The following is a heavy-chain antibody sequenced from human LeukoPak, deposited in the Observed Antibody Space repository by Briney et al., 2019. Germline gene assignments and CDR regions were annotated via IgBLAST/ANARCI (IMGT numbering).Heavy chain of an antibody. D-gene: IGHD3-22*01. J-gene: IGHJ4*02. CDR3: ARYYDSSGYSFGLGFDY. V-gene: IGHV3-30*04. Sequence: GGSLRLSCAASGFTFSTYFTHWVRQTPGKGLEWVAVISYDGSNGYYADSVKGRFTIFRDNSKNMLFLQMNSLRAEDTAVYYCARYYDSSGYSFGLGFDYWGQRALVTVSS. CDR2: ISYDGSNG. CDR1: GFTFSTYF.